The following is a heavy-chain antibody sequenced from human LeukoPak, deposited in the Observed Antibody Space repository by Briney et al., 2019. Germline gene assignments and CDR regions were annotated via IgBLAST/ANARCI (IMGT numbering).Heavy chain of an antibody. CDR2: ISYDGSNK. J-gene: IGHJ4*02. CDR1: GFTFSSYG. Sequence: QPGRSLRLSCAASGFTFSSYGMHWVRQAPGKGLEWVAVISYDGSNKYYADSVNGRFTISRDNSKNTLSLQMNSLRAEDTAMYYCAKYPSGRSRISRFDYWGQGILVTVSS. CDR3: AKYPSGRSRISRFDY. V-gene: IGHV3-30*18. D-gene: IGHD1-26*01.